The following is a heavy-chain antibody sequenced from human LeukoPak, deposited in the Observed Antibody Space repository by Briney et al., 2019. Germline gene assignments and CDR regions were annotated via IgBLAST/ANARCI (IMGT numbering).Heavy chain of an antibody. D-gene: IGHD1-26*01. CDR2: INPNSGGT. CDR1: GYTFTGYY. CDR3: ARSRWELLVYFDY. J-gene: IGHJ4*02. V-gene: IGHV1-2*02. Sequence: ASVKVSCKASGYTFTGYYMHWVRQGPGQGLEWMGWINPNSGGTNYAQKFQGRVTMTRDMSTSTVYMELSTLRSEDTAVYYCARSRWELLVYFDYWGQGTLVTVSS.